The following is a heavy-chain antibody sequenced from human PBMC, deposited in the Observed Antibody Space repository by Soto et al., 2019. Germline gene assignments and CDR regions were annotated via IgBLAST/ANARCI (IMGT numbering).Heavy chain of an antibody. V-gene: IGHV5-51*01. Sequence: GESLKISCQASGYNFNHYYIAWMRQIPGRGLEWVGLIYPDDSDTRYSPSFQGQVTISADKSINTAYLQWRSLKASDTAVYYCARHHGSPGSYFGMDVWGQGTTVTVS. J-gene: IGHJ6*02. CDR3: ARHHGSPGSYFGMDV. CDR1: GYNFNHYY. CDR2: IYPDDSDT. D-gene: IGHD6-13*01.